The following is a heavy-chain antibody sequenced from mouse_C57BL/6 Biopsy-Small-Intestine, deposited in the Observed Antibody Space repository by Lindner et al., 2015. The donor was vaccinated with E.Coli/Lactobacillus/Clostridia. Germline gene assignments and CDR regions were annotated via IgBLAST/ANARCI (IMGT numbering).Heavy chain of an antibody. V-gene: IGHV1-22*01. D-gene: IGHD2-2*01. CDR1: GYTFTDYN. Sequence: VQLQESGPELVKPGASVKMSCKASGYTFTDYNMHWVKQSHGKSLEWIGYINPKSGGTNYNQKFKDKATLTVNKSSSTAYMELRSLTSEDSAVYYCVTYGYDHDYWGQGTTLTVSS. J-gene: IGHJ2*01. CDR3: VTYGYDHDY. CDR2: INPKSGGT.